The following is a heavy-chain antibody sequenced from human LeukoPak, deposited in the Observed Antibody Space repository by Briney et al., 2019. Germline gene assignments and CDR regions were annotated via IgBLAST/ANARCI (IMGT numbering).Heavy chain of an antibody. J-gene: IGHJ4*02. Sequence: PGGSLRLSCAASGFTFSSYSMNWVRQAPGKGLEWVSSINSSSSSIYYADSVKGRFTISRDNAKNSLYLQMNSLRAEDTAVYYCARASGDIVETATMGSYWGQGTLVTVSS. D-gene: IGHD5-18*01. V-gene: IGHV3-21*01. CDR2: INSSSSSI. CDR3: ARASGDIVETATMGSY. CDR1: GFTFSSYS.